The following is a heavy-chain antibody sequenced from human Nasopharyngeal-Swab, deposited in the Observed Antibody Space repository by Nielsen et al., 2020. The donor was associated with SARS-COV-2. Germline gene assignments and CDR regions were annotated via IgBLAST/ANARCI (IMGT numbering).Heavy chain of an antibody. CDR3: ARGPLEWELPPAISYYFDY. CDR2: FDPEDGET. CDR1: GYTLTELS. V-gene: IGHV1-24*01. J-gene: IGHJ4*02. Sequence: ASVKVSCKVSGYTLTELSMHWVRQAPGKGLEWMGGFDPEDGETIYAQKFQGRVTMTEDTSTDTAYMELSSLRSEDTAVYYCARGPLEWELPPAISYYFDYWGQGTLVTVSS. D-gene: IGHD1-26*01.